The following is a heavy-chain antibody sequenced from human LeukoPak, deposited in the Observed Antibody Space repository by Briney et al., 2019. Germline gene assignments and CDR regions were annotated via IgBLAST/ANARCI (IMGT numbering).Heavy chain of an antibody. D-gene: IGHD3-10*01. CDR1: GGTFSSYA. CDR3: SRDPSMIRGENTPYFDY. CDR2: IIPIFGTA. Sequence: SVKVSCKASGGTFSSYAISWVRQAPGQGLEWMGGIIPIFGTADYAQKFQGRVTITADESTSTAYMELNSLRSEDTAVCYCSRDPSMIRGENTPYFDYWGQGTLVTVSS. J-gene: IGHJ4*02. V-gene: IGHV1-69*13.